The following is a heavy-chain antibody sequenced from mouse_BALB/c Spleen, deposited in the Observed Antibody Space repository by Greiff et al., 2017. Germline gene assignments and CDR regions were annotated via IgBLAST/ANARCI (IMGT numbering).Heavy chain of an antibody. D-gene: IGHD1-1*01. CDR2: ISSGSSTI. V-gene: IGHV5-17*02. J-gene: IGHJ4*01. Sequence: VQLKESGGGLVQPGGSRKLSCAASGFTFSSFGMHWVRQAPEKGLEWVAYISSGSSTIYYADTVKGRFTISRDNPKNTLFLQMTSLRSEDTAMYYCARSAITTVVATRAMDYWGQGTSVTVSS. CDR1: GFTFSSFG. CDR3: ARSAITTVVATRAMDY.